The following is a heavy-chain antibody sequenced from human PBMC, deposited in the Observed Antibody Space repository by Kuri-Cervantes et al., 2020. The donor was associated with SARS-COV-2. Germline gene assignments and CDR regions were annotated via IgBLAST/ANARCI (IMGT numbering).Heavy chain of an antibody. Sequence: GGSLRLSCAASGFSFDDSAMHWVRQAPGKGLEWAPGISGNSGRIGYADSVKGGFTISRDNAKNSLYLQMNSLRAEDTAVYYCASDFWSGYYTLGSRVGYWGQGTMVTVSS. CDR2: ISGNSGRI. CDR3: ASDFWSGYYTLGSRVGY. D-gene: IGHD3-3*01. V-gene: IGHV3-9*01. CDR1: GFSFDDSA. J-gene: IGHJ4*02.